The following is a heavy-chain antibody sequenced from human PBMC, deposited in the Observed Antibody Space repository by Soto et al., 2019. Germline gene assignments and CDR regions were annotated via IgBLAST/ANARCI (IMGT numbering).Heavy chain of an antibody. CDR1: GFTFDDYA. D-gene: IGHD1-20*01. Sequence: EVQLVESGGGLVQPGRSLRLSCAASGFTFDDYAMHWVRQAPGKGLEWVSGISWNSGSIGYADSVKGRFTISRDNAKNSLYLQMNSLRAEDTALYYCAKDRGNCNRGGAFDIWGQGTMVTVSS. J-gene: IGHJ3*02. V-gene: IGHV3-9*01. CDR3: AKDRGNCNRGGAFDI. CDR2: ISWNSGSI.